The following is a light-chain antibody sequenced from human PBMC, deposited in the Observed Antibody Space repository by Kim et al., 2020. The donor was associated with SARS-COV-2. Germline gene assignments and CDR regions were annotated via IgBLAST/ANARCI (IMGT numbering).Light chain of an antibody. CDR2: AAS. CDR1: QGISSY. J-gene: IGKJ4*01. V-gene: IGKV1-9*01. Sequence: ASVGDRVTITCRASQGISSYLAWYQQKPGKAPKLLIYAASTLQSGVPSRFSGSGSGTEFTLTISSLQPEDFATYDCQQLNSYPFTFGGGTKVDIK. CDR3: QQLNSYPFT.